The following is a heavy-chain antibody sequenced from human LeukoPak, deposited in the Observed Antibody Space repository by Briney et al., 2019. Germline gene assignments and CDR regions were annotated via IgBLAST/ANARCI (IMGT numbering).Heavy chain of an antibody. D-gene: IGHD6-13*01. Sequence: ASVKVSCKASGYTFSNYGISWVRQAPGQGLEWMGWISAYNGNTNYAQKLQGRVTMTTDTSTSTAYMELRSLRSDDTAVYYCARDLGSGIAEPFDHWGQGTQVTVSS. V-gene: IGHV1-18*01. CDR2: ISAYNGNT. CDR1: GYTFSNYG. CDR3: ARDLGSGIAEPFDH. J-gene: IGHJ4*02.